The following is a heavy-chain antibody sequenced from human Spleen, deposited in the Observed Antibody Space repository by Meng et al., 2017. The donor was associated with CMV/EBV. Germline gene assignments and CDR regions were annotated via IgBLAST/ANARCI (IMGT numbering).Heavy chain of an antibody. CDR1: GYTFTSYY. D-gene: IGHD3-3*01. CDR3: ARDIHDFWVRDGMDV. CDR2: INPSGGST. Sequence: ASVKVSCKASGYTFTSYYMHWMRQAPGQGLEWMGIINPSGGSTSYAQKFQGRVTMTRDTSTSTVYMELSSLRSEDTAVYYCARDIHDFWVRDGMDVWGQGTTVTVSS. V-gene: IGHV1-46*01. J-gene: IGHJ6*02.